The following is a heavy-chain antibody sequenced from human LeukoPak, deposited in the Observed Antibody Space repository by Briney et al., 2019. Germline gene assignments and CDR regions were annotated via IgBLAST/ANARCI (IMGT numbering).Heavy chain of an antibody. J-gene: IGHJ6*02. D-gene: IGHD3-3*01. Sequence: SETLSLTCTVSGGSIRNYYGSWIRQPPGKGLEWVGYIYYSGSTGYNPSLKSRVTISVDTSKNEFSLKLSSVTAADTAVYYCARHFAGPGTYTPYFGMDVWGQGATVTVSS. CDR1: GGSIRNYY. CDR2: IYYSGST. CDR3: ARHFAGPGTYTPYFGMDV. V-gene: IGHV4-59*08.